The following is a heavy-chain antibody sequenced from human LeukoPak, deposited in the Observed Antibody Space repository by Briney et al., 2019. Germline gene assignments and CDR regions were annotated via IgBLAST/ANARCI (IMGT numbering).Heavy chain of an antibody. Sequence: GGSLRLSCAVSGFIFSDYSMNWVRQAPGKGLEWVSSISSSSNYIYYADSVRGRFTISRDYAKNSLYLQMNSLRVEDTAVYYCATVAGYSSGWGQGTLVTVSS. J-gene: IGHJ1*01. V-gene: IGHV3-21*01. CDR2: ISSSSNYI. D-gene: IGHD6-19*01. CDR3: ATVAGYSSG. CDR1: GFIFSDYS.